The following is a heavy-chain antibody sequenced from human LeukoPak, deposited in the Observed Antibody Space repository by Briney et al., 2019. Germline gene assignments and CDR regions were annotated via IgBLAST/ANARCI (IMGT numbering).Heavy chain of an antibody. J-gene: IGHJ6*03. CDR2: IYTSGST. CDR3: ARVSLRDYYYYYMDV. CDR1: GGFISSYY. V-gene: IGHV4-4*07. Sequence: SETLSLTCTVSGGFISSYYWSWIRQPAGKGLEWIGRIYTSGSTNYNPSLKSRVTMSVDTSKNQFSLKLSSVTAADTAVYYCARVSLRDYYYYYMDVWGKGTTVTISS.